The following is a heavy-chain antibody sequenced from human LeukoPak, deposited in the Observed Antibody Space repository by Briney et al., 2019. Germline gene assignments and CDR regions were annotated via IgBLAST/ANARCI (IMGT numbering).Heavy chain of an antibody. Sequence: GGSLRLSCAASGFTFSSYEMNWVRQAPGKGLEWVSYISFSGSTIYYADSVKGRFTISRDNAKNSLYVQMNSLRAEDTALYYCVCYDNAAEYFHYWGQGTLVTVSS. CDR3: VCYDNAAEYFHY. V-gene: IGHV3-48*03. J-gene: IGHJ1*01. CDR1: GFTFSSYE. CDR2: ISFSGSTI. D-gene: IGHD3-22*01.